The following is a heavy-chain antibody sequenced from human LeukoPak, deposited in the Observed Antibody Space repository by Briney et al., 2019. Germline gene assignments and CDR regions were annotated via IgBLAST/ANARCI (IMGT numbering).Heavy chain of an antibody. V-gene: IGHV4-59*01. Sequence: SETLSLTCTVSGGSISSYYRSWIRQPPGKELEWIGYIYYSGSTNYNPSLKSRVTISVDTSKNQFSLKLSSVTAADTAVYYCARVSYYFDYWGQGTLVTVSS. CDR2: IYYSGST. J-gene: IGHJ4*02. CDR1: GGSISSYY. D-gene: IGHD1-26*01. CDR3: ARVSYYFDY.